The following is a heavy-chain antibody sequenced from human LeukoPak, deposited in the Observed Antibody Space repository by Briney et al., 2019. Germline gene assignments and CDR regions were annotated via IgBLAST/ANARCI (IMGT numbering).Heavy chain of an antibody. CDR1: GYTFTSYD. CDR3: ARSDGVQLPCSGGSCYYYYYMDV. V-gene: IGHV1-8*01. Sequence: ASVKVSCKASGYTFTSYDINWVRQATGQGLEWMGWMNPNSGNTGYAQKFQGRVTMTRNTSISTAYMELSSLRPEDTAVYYCARSDGVQLPCSGGSCYYYYYMDVWGKGTTVTISS. J-gene: IGHJ6*03. D-gene: IGHD2-15*01. CDR2: MNPNSGNT.